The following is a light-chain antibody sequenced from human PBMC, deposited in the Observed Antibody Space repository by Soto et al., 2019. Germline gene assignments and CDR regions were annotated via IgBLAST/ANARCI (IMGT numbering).Light chain of an antibody. CDR3: SSYTTTTNYV. V-gene: IGLV2-14*01. Sequence: ALTQPASVSGSPGQSITISCTGTSSDVGAYNYVSWYQQHPGKAPKLMIYEVSNRPSGVSNRFSGSKSGNTASLIISGLQAEDEADYYCSSYTTTTNYVFGTGTKVTVL. CDR2: EVS. CDR1: SSDVGAYNY. J-gene: IGLJ1*01.